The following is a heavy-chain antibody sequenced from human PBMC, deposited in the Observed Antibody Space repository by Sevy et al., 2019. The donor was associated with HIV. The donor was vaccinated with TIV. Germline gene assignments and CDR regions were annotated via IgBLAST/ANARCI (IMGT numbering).Heavy chain of an antibody. CDR3: AAYKDCSSTSCYAQFRYYFDY. Sequence: ASVKVSCKASGGTFSSYAISWVRPAPRQGLEWIGGIIPIFGTANYAQKFQGRVTITADKSTSTAYMELSSLRSEDTAVYYCAAYKDCSSTSCYAQFRYYFDYWGQGTLVTVSS. CDR2: IIPIFGTA. CDR1: GGTFSSYA. D-gene: IGHD2-2*01. J-gene: IGHJ4*02. V-gene: IGHV1-69*06.